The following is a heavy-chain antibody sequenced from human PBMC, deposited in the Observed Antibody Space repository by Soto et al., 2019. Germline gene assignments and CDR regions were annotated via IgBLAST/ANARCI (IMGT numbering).Heavy chain of an antibody. J-gene: IGHJ3*02. CDR3: ARDPESYGSGSYYNRGAFDI. CDR2: IYYSGST. V-gene: IGHV4-31*03. Sequence: SETLSLTCTVSGGSINSGGYYWSWIRQHPGKGLEWIGYIYYSGSTYYNPSLKSRVTISVDTSKNQFSLKLSSVTAADTAVYYCARDPESYGSGSYYNRGAFDIWGQGTMVTVSS. CDR1: GGSINSGGYY. D-gene: IGHD3-10*01.